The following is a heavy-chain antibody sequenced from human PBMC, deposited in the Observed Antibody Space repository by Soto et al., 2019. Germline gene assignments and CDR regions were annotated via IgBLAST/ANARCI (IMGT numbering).Heavy chain of an antibody. Sequence: SETLSLTCAVSGYSISSGYYWGWIRQPPGKGLEWIGSIYHSGSTYYNPSLKSRVTISVDTSKNQFSLKLSSVTAADTAVYYCARGHSGYESYNWFDPWGQGTLVTVSS. CDR2: IYHSGST. CDR3: ARGHSGYESYNWFDP. CDR1: GYSISSGYY. D-gene: IGHD5-12*01. J-gene: IGHJ5*02. V-gene: IGHV4-38-2*01.